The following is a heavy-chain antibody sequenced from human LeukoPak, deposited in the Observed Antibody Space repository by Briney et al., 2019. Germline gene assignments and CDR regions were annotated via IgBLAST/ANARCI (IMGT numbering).Heavy chain of an antibody. CDR1: EFTFSSYS. CDR3: AIYSEWTTDALDI. J-gene: IGHJ3*02. V-gene: IGHV3-48*02. D-gene: IGHD3-3*01. CDR2: ISSSSSTI. Sequence: GGSLRLSCAASEFTFSSYSMNWVRQAPGKGLEWVSYISSSSSTIYYADSVKGRFTISRDNAKNSLYLQMNSLRDEDTAVYYCAIYSEWTTDALDIWGQGTMGTVSS.